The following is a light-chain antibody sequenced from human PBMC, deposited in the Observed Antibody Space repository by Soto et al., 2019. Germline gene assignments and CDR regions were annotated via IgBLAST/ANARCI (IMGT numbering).Light chain of an antibody. CDR2: GAS. CDR1: QTVTSTF. J-gene: IGKJ1*01. V-gene: IGKV3-20*01. Sequence: EIVLTQSPGTLSLSPGERATLSCRASQTVTSTFLAWYQQKPGQAPRLLIYGASRRATGIPDRFSGRGSGTDFALTITRLEPEDFAVYYWHQYDSSRTFGQGTKVEMK. CDR3: HQYDSSRT.